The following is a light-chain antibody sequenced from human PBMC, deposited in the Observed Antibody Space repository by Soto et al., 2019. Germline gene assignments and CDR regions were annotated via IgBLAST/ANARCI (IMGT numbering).Light chain of an antibody. CDR3: QVWDSSSDLNYV. J-gene: IGLJ1*01. V-gene: IGLV3-21*02. Sequence: SYELTQPPSVSVAPGQTARITCGGTNIGSKSVHWYQQKPGQAPVLVVYDDSDRPSGIPERFSGSNSGNTATLTISRVEAGDEADYYCQVWDSSSDLNYVFGTGTKLTVL. CDR1: NIGSKS. CDR2: DDS.